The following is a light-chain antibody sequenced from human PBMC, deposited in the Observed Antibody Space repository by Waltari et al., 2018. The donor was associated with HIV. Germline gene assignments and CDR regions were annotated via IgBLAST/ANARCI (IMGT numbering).Light chain of an antibody. CDR1: QSINTY. J-gene: IGKJ2*01. CDR3: QQSYSTPYP. Sequence: DIQMTQSPSSLSASLGDRVTITCRASQSINTYLSWYQQRPGKTPKLLIYAASILQSGVPSRFSGGGSGTDFTLTISSLQPEDFATYYCQQSYSTPYPFGQGTKLEIK. V-gene: IGKV1-39*01. CDR2: AAS.